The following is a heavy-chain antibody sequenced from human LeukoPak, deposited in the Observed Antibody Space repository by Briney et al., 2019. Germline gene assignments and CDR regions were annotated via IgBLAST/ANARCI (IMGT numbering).Heavy chain of an antibody. V-gene: IGHV4-59*08. D-gene: IGHD3-22*01. CDR3: ASLYYDCSGYYSFDY. Sequence: SETLSLTCTVSGGSISSYYWSWIRQPPGKGLEWIGYIYYSGSTNYNPSLKSRVTISVDTSKNQFSLKLSSVTAADTAVYYCASLYYDCSGYYSFDYWGQGTLVTVSS. CDR1: GGSISSYY. CDR2: IYYSGST. J-gene: IGHJ4*02.